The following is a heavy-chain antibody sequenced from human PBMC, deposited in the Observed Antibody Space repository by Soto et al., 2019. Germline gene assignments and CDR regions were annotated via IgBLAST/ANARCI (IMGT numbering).Heavy chain of an antibody. CDR1: GDAFTSYA. V-gene: IGHV1-3*01. J-gene: IGHJ4*02. D-gene: IGHD3-22*01. CDR3: ATGRAMDSSGYLRY. CDR2: INAGNGNT. Sequence: VPVKVSSKAPGDAFTSYAMHWPRQATGQRLEWMGWINAGNGNTKYSQKFQGRVTMTEDTSTDTAYMELSSLRSEDTAVYFCATGRAMDSSGYLRYWGQGTLVTVPQ.